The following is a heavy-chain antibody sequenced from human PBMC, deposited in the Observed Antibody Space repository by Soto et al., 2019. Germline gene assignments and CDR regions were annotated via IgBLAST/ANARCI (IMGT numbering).Heavy chain of an antibody. V-gene: IGHV4-34*01. CDR3: ARRAIYGDYAKIDY. CDR2: INHSGST. Sequence: SETLSLTCAVYGGSFSGYYWSWIRQPPGKGLEWIGEINHSGSTNYNPSLKSRVTISVDTSKNQFSLKLSSVTAADTAVYYCARRAIYGDYAKIDYWGQGTLVTVSS. J-gene: IGHJ4*02. CDR1: GGSFSGYY. D-gene: IGHD4-17*01.